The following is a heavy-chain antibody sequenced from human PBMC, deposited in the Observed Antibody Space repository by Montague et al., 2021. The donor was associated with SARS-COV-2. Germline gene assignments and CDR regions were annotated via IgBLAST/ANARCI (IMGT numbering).Heavy chain of an antibody. D-gene: IGHD3-10*01. V-gene: IGHV3-33*08. J-gene: IGHJ6*02. CDR2: IWYDGSNQ. CDR1: GFAFSSYD. Sequence: SLRLSCAASGFAFSSYDMHWVRQAPGKGLEWVAVIWYDGSNQYYGDSVKSRFTISRDNSKNTLYLQMNSLRAEDTAVYYCAREYSAPRWFGEYNRYGMDIWGQGTTVTVS. CDR3: AREYSAPRWFGEYNRYGMDI.